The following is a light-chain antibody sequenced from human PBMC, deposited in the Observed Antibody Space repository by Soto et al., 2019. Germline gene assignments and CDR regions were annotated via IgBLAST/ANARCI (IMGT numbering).Light chain of an antibody. CDR1: KHDSGVYDF. Sequence: QSVLTQPPSASGSPGQSVTISCTGTKHDSGVYDFVSWYQHHPGKAPRLIIYEVVQRPSGVPDRFSGSKSGNTASLTVSGLQAADEADYFCKSYAGSNTYVFGSGTKVTVL. J-gene: IGLJ1*01. CDR3: KSYAGSNTYV. V-gene: IGLV2-8*01. CDR2: EVV.